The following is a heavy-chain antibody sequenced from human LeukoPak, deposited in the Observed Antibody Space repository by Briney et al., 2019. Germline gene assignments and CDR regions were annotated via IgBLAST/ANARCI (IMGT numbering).Heavy chain of an antibody. CDR2: ISGAGGTT. D-gene: IGHD4-23*01. CDR3: AKDRSFGGNSDYFDY. V-gene: IGHV3-23*01. J-gene: IGHJ4*02. Sequence: GGSLRLSCAASGFTFSSYAMSWVRQAPGKGLQWVSTISGAGGTTYYADSVKGRLTTSRDNSKNTLYLQMNSLRAEDTALYYCAKDRSFGGNSDYFDYWGQGTPVTVSS. CDR1: GFTFSSYA.